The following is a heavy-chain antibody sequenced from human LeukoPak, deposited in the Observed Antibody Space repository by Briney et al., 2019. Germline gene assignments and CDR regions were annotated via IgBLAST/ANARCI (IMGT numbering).Heavy chain of an antibody. CDR2: IIPILGIA. CDR1: GGTFISYA. CDR3: AREQNEILEDY. J-gene: IGHJ4*02. V-gene: IGHV1-69*04. Sequence: SVKVSCKASGGTFISYAISWVRQAPGQGLEWMGRIIPILGIANYAQKFQGRVTITADKSTSTAYMELSSLRSEDTAVYYCAREQNEILEDYWGQGTLVTVSS.